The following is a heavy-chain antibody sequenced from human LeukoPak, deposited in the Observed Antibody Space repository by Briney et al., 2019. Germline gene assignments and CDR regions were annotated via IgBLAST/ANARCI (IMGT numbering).Heavy chain of an antibody. Sequence: ASVKVSCETSGYTFTDFYMHWVRQAPGQGLEYMGWINANSGGANSPQKVQGRVTLTRDTSISTVYMELSSLRSDDAALYYCAGEYCRGGRCNQAFEYWGQGTLVTLSS. CDR1: GYTFTDFY. CDR2: INANSGGA. V-gene: IGHV1-2*02. J-gene: IGHJ4*02. CDR3: AGEYCRGGRCNQAFEY. D-gene: IGHD2-15*01.